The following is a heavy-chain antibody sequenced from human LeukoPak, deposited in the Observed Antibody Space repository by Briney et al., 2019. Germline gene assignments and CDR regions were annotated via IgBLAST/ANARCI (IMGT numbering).Heavy chain of an antibody. CDR2: LNLNSGNT. CDR3: ASLYGSGSYYYYYYYGMDV. D-gene: IGHD3-10*01. V-gene: IGHV1-8*01. J-gene: IGHJ6*02. CDR1: RYTFTSYV. Sequence: ASVKVSCKASRYTFTSYVTNWVRQAPGQGVEWRGRLNLNSGNTGYAQKYQDRVTMTRNTSISTAYMELSNQRFEDTDVYYCASLYGSGSYYYYYYYGMDVWGQGTTVTVSS.